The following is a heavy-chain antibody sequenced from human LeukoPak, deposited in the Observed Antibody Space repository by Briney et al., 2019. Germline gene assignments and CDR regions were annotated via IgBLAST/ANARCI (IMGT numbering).Heavy chain of an antibody. CDR2: IYYSGST. V-gene: IGHV4-39*07. Sequence: SETLSLTCTVSGGSISSSSYYWGWIRQPPGKGLEWIGSIYYSGSTYYNPSLKSRVTISVDTSKNQFSLKLSSVTAADTAVYYCARNYDSSDYYLGYWGQGTQVTVSS. CDR3: ARNYDSSDYYLGY. D-gene: IGHD3-22*01. CDR1: GGSISSSSYY. J-gene: IGHJ4*02.